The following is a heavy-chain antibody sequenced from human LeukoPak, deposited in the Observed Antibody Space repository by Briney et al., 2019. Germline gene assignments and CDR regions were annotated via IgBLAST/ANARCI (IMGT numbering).Heavy chain of an antibody. D-gene: IGHD1-20*01. J-gene: IGHJ4*02. CDR3: AQDQGITGTTYLNY. CDR2: ISGSGGST. CDR1: GFTFSNYA. V-gene: IGHV3-23*01. Sequence: PGGSLRLSCAASGFTFSNYAMSWVRQAPGKGLEWVSAISGSGGSTYYVGSVKGRFTISRDNSKNTLYLQMNSLRAEDTAVYYCAQDQGITGTTYLNYWGQGTLVTVSS.